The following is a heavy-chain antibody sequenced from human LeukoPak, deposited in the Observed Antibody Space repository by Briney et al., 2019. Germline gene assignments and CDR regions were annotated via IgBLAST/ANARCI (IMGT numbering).Heavy chain of an antibody. CDR1: GGSFSGYY. D-gene: IGHD3-10*01. CDR2: INHSGST. Sequence: SETLSLTCAVYGGSFSGYYWSWIRQPPGKGLEWIGEINHSGSTNYNPSLKSRVTISVDTSKNQFSLKLSSVTAADTAVYYCARGTNMVRGVIRRPLSFDSWGQGTLVTVSS. CDR3: ARGTNMVRGVIRRPLSFDS. J-gene: IGHJ5*01. V-gene: IGHV4-34*01.